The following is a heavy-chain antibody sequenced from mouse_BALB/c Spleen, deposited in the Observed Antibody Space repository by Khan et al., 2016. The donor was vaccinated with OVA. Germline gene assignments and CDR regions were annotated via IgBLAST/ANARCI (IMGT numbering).Heavy chain of an antibody. Sequence: VQLVESGPGLVAPSQSLSITCTISGFSLTNYGVHWVRQPPGKGLEWLVVIWSDGSTTYNSTLKSRLSISKDNSKSQVFLKMNILQTDDTAMYYCARQPYYHYYIMDYCGQGTSVTVSS. CDR3: ARQPYYHYYIMDY. J-gene: IGHJ4*01. D-gene: IGHD2-10*01. CDR2: IWSDGST. V-gene: IGHV2-6-1*01. CDR1: GFSLTNYG.